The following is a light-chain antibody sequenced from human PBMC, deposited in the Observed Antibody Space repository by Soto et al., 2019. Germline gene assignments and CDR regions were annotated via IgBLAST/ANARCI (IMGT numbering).Light chain of an antibody. CDR2: WAS. V-gene: IGKV4-1*01. CDR1: QSVLYSSNHQNY. CDR3: QQYYTTPLT. Sequence: DIVMTQSQDSLAVSLGERATINCKSSQSVLYSSNHQNYLAWYQQKPGQPPQLLIYWASTRESGVPDRFSGSGSGTDFTLTISSLQAEDVAVYYCQQYYTTPLTFGGGTKVDIK. J-gene: IGKJ4*01.